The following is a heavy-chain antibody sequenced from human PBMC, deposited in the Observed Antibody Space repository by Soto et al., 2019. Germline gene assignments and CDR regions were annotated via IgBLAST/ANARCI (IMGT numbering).Heavy chain of an antibody. CDR3: AREFYGDADY. Sequence: QVQLQESGPGLVKPSQTLSLTCTVSGGSISSGGYYWSWIRQHPGKGLEWIGYIYYSGSTYYNPSLKXXVXIXXDTSKNQFSLKLSSVTAADTAVYYCAREFYGDADYWGQGTLVTVSS. D-gene: IGHD4-17*01. V-gene: IGHV4-31*01. CDR2: IYYSGST. J-gene: IGHJ4*02. CDR1: GGSISSGGYY.